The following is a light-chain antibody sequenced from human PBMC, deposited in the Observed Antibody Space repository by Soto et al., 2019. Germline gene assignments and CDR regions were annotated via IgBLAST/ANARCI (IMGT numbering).Light chain of an antibody. V-gene: IGLV2-11*01. Sequence: QSVLTQPRSVSGSPGQSVTISCTGTSSDVGGYKYVSWYQQHPGKAPKVMIYDVSNRPAGVSARFSGFKSGNTASLTISGRQAEDEADYYCCSHAGSYTFVFGTGTKLTVL. CDR1: SSDVGGYKY. CDR3: CSHAGSYTFV. J-gene: IGLJ1*01. CDR2: DVS.